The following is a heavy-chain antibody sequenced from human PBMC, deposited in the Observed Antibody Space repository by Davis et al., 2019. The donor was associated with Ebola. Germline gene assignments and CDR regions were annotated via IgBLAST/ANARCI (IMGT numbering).Heavy chain of an antibody. CDR1: GYTFTSYD. CDR2: MNPNSGNT. Sequence: AASVKVSCKASGYTFTSYDINWVRQATGQGLEWMGWMNPNSGNTGYAQKFQGRVTMTRNTSTSTAYMELSSLRSEETAVYYCARARRKSGTTVVYLDYWGQGTLVTVSS. V-gene: IGHV1-8*01. J-gene: IGHJ4*02. CDR3: ARARRKSGTTVVYLDY. D-gene: IGHD1-7*01.